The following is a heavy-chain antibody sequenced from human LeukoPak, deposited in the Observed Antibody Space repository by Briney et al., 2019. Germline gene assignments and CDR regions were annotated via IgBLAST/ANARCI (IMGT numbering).Heavy chain of an antibody. J-gene: IGHJ5*02. CDR2: INHSGST. V-gene: IGHV4-34*01. Sequence: PSETLSLTCAVYGGSFSGYYWSWIRQPPGKGLEWIGEINHSGSTNYNPSLKSRVTISVDTSKNQFSLKLSSVTAADTAVYYCARDVQLNWFDPWGQGTLVTVSS. D-gene: IGHD1-1*01. CDR3: ARDVQLNWFDP. CDR1: GGSFSGYY.